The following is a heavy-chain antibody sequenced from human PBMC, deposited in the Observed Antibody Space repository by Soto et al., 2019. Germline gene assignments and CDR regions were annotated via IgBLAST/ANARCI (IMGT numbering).Heavy chain of an antibody. CDR1: GFTFSSYW. J-gene: IGHJ1*01. V-gene: IGHV3-74*01. D-gene: IGHD2-15*01. CDR2: IKSDGSST. Sequence: EVQLVESGGGLVQPGGSLRLSCAASGFTFSSYWRHWVRQVPGKGLVWVSRIKSDGSSTTYADSLKGRFTISRDTSKNTLYLQVNSVRAEDTAVYYCATARPGGYDGGRGDFQHWGQGTLVTVSS. CDR3: ATARPGGYDGGRGDFQH.